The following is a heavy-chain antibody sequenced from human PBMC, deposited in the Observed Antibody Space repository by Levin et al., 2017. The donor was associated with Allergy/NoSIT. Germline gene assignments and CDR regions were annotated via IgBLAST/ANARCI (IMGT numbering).Heavy chain of an antibody. CDR3: ARELEGAGTTSVDYYYGMDV. CDR2: ISSSSSYI. Sequence: GESLKISCAASGFTFSSYSMNWVRQAPGKGLEWVSSISSSSSYIYYADSVKGRFTISRDNAKNSLYLQMNSLRAEDTAVYYCARELEGAGTTSVDYYYGMDVWGQGTTVTVSS. V-gene: IGHV3-21*01. CDR1: GFTFSSYS. D-gene: IGHD1-7*01. J-gene: IGHJ6*02.